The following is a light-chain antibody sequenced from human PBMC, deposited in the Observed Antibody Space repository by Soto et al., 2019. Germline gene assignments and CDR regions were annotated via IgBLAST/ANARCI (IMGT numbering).Light chain of an antibody. V-gene: IGLV2-14*01. CDR1: ISDVGGYNY. Sequence: QSVLTQPASVSGSPGQSITISCTGTISDVGGYNYVSWYQQHPGKVPKLMIYGVSNRPSGVSDRFSGSKSGNTASLTISGLQAEDEADYYWSSYTAAVTRVFGGGTKLTVL. CDR3: SSYTAAVTRV. CDR2: GVS. J-gene: IGLJ3*02.